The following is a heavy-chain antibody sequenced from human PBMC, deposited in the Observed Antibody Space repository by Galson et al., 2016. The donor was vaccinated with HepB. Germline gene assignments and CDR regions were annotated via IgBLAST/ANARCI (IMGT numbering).Heavy chain of an antibody. CDR1: GFTVSSKY. D-gene: IGHD2-15*01. J-gene: IGHJ4*02. Sequence: SLRLSCAASGFTVSSKYMSWVRQAPGKGLEWVSVIHTSGSTYYADSVKGRFTISRDNSKNTLYLQMNSLRAEDTAVYYCAKDYPQPPWWWGQGTLVTVSS. V-gene: IGHV3-53*01. CDR2: IHTSGST. CDR3: AKDYPQPPWW.